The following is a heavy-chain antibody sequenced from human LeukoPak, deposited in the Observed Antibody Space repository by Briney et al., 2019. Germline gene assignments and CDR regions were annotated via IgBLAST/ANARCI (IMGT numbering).Heavy chain of an antibody. CDR3: ARSIGYYRSNDAFDI. Sequence: SETLSLTCTVSGGSISSYYWSWIRQPPGKGLEWIGYIYYSGSTNYNPSLKSRVTISVDTSKNQFSLKLSSVTAADTAVYYCARSIGYYRSNDAFDIWGQGTMVTVSS. CDR1: GGSISSYY. J-gene: IGHJ3*02. V-gene: IGHV4-59*01. CDR2: IYYSGST. D-gene: IGHD1-26*01.